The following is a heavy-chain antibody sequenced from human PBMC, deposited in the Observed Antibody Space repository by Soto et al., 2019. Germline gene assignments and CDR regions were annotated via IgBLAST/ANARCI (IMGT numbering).Heavy chain of an antibody. CDR3: AFTLSANYYYGMDV. Sequence: QVQLVQSGAEVKKPGSSVKVSCKASGGTFSSYAISWVRQAPGQGLEWMGGIIPIFGTPDHAQKLQGRVTITADESTSTAYMELSSLRSEDTAVYYCAFTLSANYYYGMDVWGQGTTVTVSS. CDR2: IIPIFGTP. CDR1: GGTFSSYA. D-gene: IGHD3-16*01. J-gene: IGHJ6*02. V-gene: IGHV1-69*12.